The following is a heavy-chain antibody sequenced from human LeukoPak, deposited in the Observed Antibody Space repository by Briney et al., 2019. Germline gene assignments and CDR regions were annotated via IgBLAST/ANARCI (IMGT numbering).Heavy chain of an antibody. V-gene: IGHV3-30*04. CDR2: ISYDGSNK. CDR1: GFTFSSYA. D-gene: IGHD6-13*01. CDR3: AKEVDSSSWYQVDY. Sequence: PGRSLRLSCAASGFTFSSYAMHWVRQAPGKGLEWVAVISYDGSNKYYADSVKGRFTISRDNSKNTLYLQMNSLRAEDTAVYYCAKEVDSSSWYQVDYWGQGTLVTVSS. J-gene: IGHJ4*02.